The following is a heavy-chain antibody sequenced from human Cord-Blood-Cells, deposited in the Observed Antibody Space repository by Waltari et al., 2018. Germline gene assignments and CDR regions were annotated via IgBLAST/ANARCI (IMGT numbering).Heavy chain of an antibody. CDR2: INAGNGNT. Sequence: FTSYAMHWVRQAPGQRLEWMGWINAGNGNTKYSQKFQGRVTITRDTSASTAYMELSSLRSEDTAVYYCARDLGVFWSGYYSYGMDVWGQGTTVTVSS. D-gene: IGHD3-3*01. J-gene: IGHJ6*02. CDR3: ARDLGVFWSGYYSYGMDV. CDR1: FTSYA. V-gene: IGHV1-3*01.